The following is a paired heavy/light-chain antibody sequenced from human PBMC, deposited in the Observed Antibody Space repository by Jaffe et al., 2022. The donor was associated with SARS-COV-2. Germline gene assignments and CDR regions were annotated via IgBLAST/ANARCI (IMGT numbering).Light chain of an antibody. J-gene: IGLJ3*02. CDR1: SSNTGAGYD. Sequence: QSVLTQPPSVSGAPGQRVTISCTGSSSNTGAGYDVHWYQQLPGTAPKLLIYGNSNRPSGVPDRFSGSKSGTSASLAISGLQAEDEADYYCQSYDSSLSGWVFGGGTKLTVL. CDR2: GNS. CDR3: QSYDSSLSGWV. V-gene: IGLV1-40*01.
Heavy chain of an antibody. CDR2: IYTSGST. J-gene: IGHJ5*02. Sequence: QVQLQESGPGLVKPSQTLSLTCIVSGGSISSGSYYWTWIRQPAGKGLEWIGRIYTSGSTNYNPSLKSRVTISVDTSKNQFSLKLSSVTAADTAVYYCARIDHYYGSGSYQNWFDPWGQGTLVTVSS. CDR3: ARIDHYYGSGSYQNWFDP. CDR1: GGSISSGSYY. V-gene: IGHV4-61*02. D-gene: IGHD3-10*01.